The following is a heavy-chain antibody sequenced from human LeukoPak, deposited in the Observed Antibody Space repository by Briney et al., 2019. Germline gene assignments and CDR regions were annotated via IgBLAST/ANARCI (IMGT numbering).Heavy chain of an antibody. D-gene: IGHD3-9*01. J-gene: IGHJ6*02. V-gene: IGHV3-73*01. Sequence: NVSCKASGGTFSGSAMHWVRQASGKGLEWVGRIRSKANSYATAYAASVKGRFTISRDDSKNTAYLQMNSLKTEDTAVYYCTNLGPYDILTGYLLDVWGQGTTVTASS. CDR2: IRSKANSYAT. CDR1: GGTFSGSA. CDR3: TNLGPYDILTGYLLDV.